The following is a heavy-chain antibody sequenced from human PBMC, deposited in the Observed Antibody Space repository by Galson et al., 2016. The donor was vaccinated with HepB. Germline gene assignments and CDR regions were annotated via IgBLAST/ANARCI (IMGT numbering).Heavy chain of an antibody. CDR1: GYTFSDFY. CDR2: INPKNGGT. J-gene: IGHJ6*02. V-gene: IGHV1-2*04. Sequence: SVKVSCKASGYTFSDFYMHWVRQAPGRGLKWMGWINPKNGGTNYTQKFQGWVTMTRDMSISTFYMELSRLRHDDTAVYYCAREGPPRLTIFGVTDLRHGMDVWGQGTTVTVSS. D-gene: IGHD3-3*01. CDR3: AREGPPRLTIFGVTDLRHGMDV.